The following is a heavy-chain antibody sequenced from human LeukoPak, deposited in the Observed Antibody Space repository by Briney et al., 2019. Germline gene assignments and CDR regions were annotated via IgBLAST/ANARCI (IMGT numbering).Heavy chain of an antibody. CDR1: GYTLTELS. CDR2: FDPEDGET. D-gene: IGHD3-10*01. J-gene: IGHJ3*02. CDR3: ATETPDGLGPYDAFDI. V-gene: IGHV1-24*01. Sequence: ASVKVSCKVSGYTLTELSMHWVRQAPGKGLEWMGGFDPEDGETIYAQKFQGRVTMTEDTSTDTAYMELSSLRSEDTAVYYCATETPDGLGPYDAFDIWGQGTMVTVSS.